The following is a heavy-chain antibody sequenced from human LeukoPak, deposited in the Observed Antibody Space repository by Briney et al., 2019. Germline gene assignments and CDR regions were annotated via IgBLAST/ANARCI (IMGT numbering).Heavy chain of an antibody. J-gene: IGHJ5*02. Sequence: SETLSLTCTVSGGSISSHYWSWIRQPPGKGLEWIGYIYYSGSTNYNPSLKSRVTISVDTSKNQFYLKLSSVTAADTDVDYCAREQVDCSGGNCHNWFDPWGQGTLVTVSS. V-gene: IGHV4-59*11. CDR1: GGSISSHY. CDR2: IYYSGST. D-gene: IGHD2-15*01. CDR3: AREQVDCSGGNCHNWFDP.